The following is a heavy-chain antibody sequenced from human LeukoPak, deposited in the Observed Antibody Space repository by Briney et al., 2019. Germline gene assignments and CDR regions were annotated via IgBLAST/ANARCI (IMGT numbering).Heavy chain of an antibody. Sequence: GGSLRLSCAASGFTFSSHGMHWVRQAPGKGLEWVTFIRFDGTNKCYAGSVKGRFTVSRDNSKNTVSLLMDSLRAEDTAVYYCAKDLRAAIYAFDIWGQGTMVTVSS. CDR3: AKDLRAAIYAFDI. CDR2: IRFDGTNK. V-gene: IGHV3-30*02. D-gene: IGHD2-2*02. J-gene: IGHJ3*02. CDR1: GFTFSSHG.